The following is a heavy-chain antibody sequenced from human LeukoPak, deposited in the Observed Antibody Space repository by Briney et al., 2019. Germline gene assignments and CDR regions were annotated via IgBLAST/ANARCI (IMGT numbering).Heavy chain of an antibody. CDR1: GFTVSSNY. Sequence: GGSLRLSCAASGFTVSSNYMSWVRQAPGKGLEWVSAIHTSGDTCYADSVKGRFTISRDTSKNTLYLQINSLRVEDTAVYYCIVFGDSNHWGQGTLVTVSS. D-gene: IGHD4-17*01. CDR2: IHTSGDT. V-gene: IGHV3-53*01. J-gene: IGHJ5*02. CDR3: IVFGDSNH.